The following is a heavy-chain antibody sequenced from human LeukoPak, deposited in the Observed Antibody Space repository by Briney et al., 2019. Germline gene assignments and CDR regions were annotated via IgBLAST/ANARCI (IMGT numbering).Heavy chain of an antibody. J-gene: IGHJ5*02. V-gene: IGHV1-69*06. CDR3: ARSGRDIVVVVAATDWFDP. D-gene: IGHD2-15*01. CDR2: IIPIFGTA. Sequence: ASVKVSCKASGGTFSSYAISWVRQAPGQGLEWMGGIIPIFGTANYAQKFQGRVTITADKSTSTAYMELSSLRSEDTAVYYCARSGRDIVVVVAATDWFDPWGQGTLVTVSS. CDR1: GGTFSSYA.